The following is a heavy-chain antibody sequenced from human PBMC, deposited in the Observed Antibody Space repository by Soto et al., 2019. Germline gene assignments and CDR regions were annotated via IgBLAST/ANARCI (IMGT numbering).Heavy chain of an antibody. CDR3: ARSSGIAVAFYYFDY. CDR2: IYPGDSDT. D-gene: IGHD6-19*01. Sequence: GESLKISCKGSGYSFSSYWIGWVRQMPGKGLEWMGIIYPGDSDTRYSPSFQGQVTISADKSISTTYLQWSSLKASDTAMYYCARSSGIAVAFYYFDYWGQGTLVTVSS. CDR1: GYSFSSYW. J-gene: IGHJ4*02. V-gene: IGHV5-51*01.